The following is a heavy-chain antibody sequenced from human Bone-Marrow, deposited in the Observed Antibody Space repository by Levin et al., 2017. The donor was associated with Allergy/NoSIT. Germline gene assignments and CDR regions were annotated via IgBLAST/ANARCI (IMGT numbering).Heavy chain of an antibody. Sequence: AGGSLRLSCKGSGYSFTSYWISWVRQMPGKGLEWMGRIDPSDSYTNYSPSFQGHVTISLDKSISTAYVQWSSLKASDTAMYYCARHYGDLFAACAIWGQGTMVTVSS. CDR1: GYSFTSYW. CDR2: IDPSDSYT. J-gene: IGHJ3*02. D-gene: IGHD4-17*01. CDR3: ARHYGDLFAACAI. V-gene: IGHV5-10-1*01.